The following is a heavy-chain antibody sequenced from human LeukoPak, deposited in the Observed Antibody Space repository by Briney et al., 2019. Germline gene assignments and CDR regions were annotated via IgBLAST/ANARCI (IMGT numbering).Heavy chain of an antibody. Sequence: GGSLRLSCAASGFPFNGYWVTWVRQAPGKGLEWVANIRQDGDTKYYVDSVKGRFTISRDNAMNSLYLQMNSLRAEDTAIYYCARSLPYGTTWYGRSDFWGQGTLVTVSS. CDR1: GFPFNGYW. CDR3: ARSLPYGTTWYGRSDF. D-gene: IGHD6-13*01. CDR2: IRQDGDTK. V-gene: IGHV3-7*03. J-gene: IGHJ4*02.